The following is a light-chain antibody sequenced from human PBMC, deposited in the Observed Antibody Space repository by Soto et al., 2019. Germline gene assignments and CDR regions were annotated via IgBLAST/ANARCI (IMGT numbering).Light chain of an antibody. CDR1: SSDVGNYNL. CDR3: CSYAAGSTYV. J-gene: IGLJ1*01. V-gene: IGLV2-23*01. Sequence: QSALTQPASVSGSPGQSITISCTGTSSDVGNYNLVSWFQQHPDKAPKLMIYEGHKRPSGVSNRFSGFKSDNTASLTISGLQAEDEADYHCCSYAAGSTYVFGTGTKVTVL. CDR2: EGH.